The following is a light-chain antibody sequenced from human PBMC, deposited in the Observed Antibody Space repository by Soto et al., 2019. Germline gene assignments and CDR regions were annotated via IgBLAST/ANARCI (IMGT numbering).Light chain of an antibody. J-gene: IGLJ2*01. V-gene: IGLV3-1*01. Sequence: SYELTQSPSVSVSPGQTASITCSGDKLGDKYACWYQQKPGQSPVLVIYQDSKRPSGIPERFSGSNSGNTATLTISGTQAMDEADYYCQAWDSSLEVFGGGTKLTVL. CDR3: QAWDSSLEV. CDR2: QDS. CDR1: KLGDKY.